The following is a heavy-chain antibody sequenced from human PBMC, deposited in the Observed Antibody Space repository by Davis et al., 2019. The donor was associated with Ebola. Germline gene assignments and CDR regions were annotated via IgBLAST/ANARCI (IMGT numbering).Heavy chain of an antibody. Sequence: ASVKVSCKASGYTFTGYFMHWVRQAPGQGLEWMGWINPKTGATIYTQKFQGRVTMTRDTSISTAYMELSRLRSDDTAVYYCARDKGSASSSWPQDDFDYWGQGTLVTVSS. D-gene: IGHD6-13*01. J-gene: IGHJ4*02. CDR1: GYTFTGYF. CDR2: INPKTGAT. CDR3: ARDKGSASSSWPQDDFDY. V-gene: IGHV1-2*02.